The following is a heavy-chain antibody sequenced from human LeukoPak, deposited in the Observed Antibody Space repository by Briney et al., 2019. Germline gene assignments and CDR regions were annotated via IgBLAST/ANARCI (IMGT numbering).Heavy chain of an antibody. CDR1: GFTLDDYT. Sequence: GGSLRLSCAASGFTLDDYTMHWVRQAPGKGLEWVSLISWDGGSTYYADSVKGRSTISRDNSKNSLYLQMNSLRTEDTALYYCAKDSARYCSGGSCYANHYYYYYGMDVWGQGTTVTVSS. CDR2: ISWDGGST. CDR3: AKDSARYCSGGSCYANHYYYYYGMDV. D-gene: IGHD2-15*01. V-gene: IGHV3-43*01. J-gene: IGHJ6*02.